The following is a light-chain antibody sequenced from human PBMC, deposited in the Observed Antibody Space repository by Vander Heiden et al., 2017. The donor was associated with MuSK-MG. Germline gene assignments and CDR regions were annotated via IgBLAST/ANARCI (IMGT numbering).Light chain of an antibody. CDR2: QDS. V-gene: IGLV3-1*01. CDR3: QAWDSRTAV. CDR1: KLGDKY. J-gene: IGLJ2*01. Sequence: SYELTQPPSVSVSPGQTARITCSGDKLGDKYAGWYQQKPGQSPVRCSYQDSKRPSGIPERFYGANYGNTDNLRISGTQAVYEAYDYCQAWDSRTAVFGGGTKLTVL.